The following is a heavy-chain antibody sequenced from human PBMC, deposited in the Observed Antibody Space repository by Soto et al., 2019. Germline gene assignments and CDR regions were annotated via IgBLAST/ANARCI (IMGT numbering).Heavy chain of an antibody. J-gene: IGHJ4*02. CDR1: GGTFSSYT. D-gene: IGHD6-19*01. CDR3: ARGSSGWYVD. CDR2: IIPILGIA. Sequence: QVQLVQSGAEVKKPGSSVKVSCKASGGTFSSYTISWVRQAPGQGLEWMGRIIPILGIANYAQKFQGRVTIXXDKSTSTAYMELSSLRSEDTAVYYCARGSSGWYVDWGQGTLVTVSS. V-gene: IGHV1-69*02.